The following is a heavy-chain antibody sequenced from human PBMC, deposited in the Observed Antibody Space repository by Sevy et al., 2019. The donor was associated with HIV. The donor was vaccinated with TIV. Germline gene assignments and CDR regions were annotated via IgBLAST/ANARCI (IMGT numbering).Heavy chain of an antibody. CDR1: GFNVSSNY. CDR3: ARGMILEGSWCGMDV. Sequence: GGSLRLSCAVSGFNVSSNYMTWVRQAPGKGLEWVSVIFSGGSTYYADTVKGRFTISRDNSRNTLSLQMNSLRAEDTAVYYCARGMILEGSWCGMDVWGQGTTVTVSS. J-gene: IGHJ6*02. CDR2: IFSGGST. D-gene: IGHD3-3*01. V-gene: IGHV3-53*01.